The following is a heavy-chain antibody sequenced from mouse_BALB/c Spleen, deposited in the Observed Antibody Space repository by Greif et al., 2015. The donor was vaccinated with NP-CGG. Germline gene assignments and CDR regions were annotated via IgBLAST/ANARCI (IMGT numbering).Heavy chain of an antibody. J-gene: IGHJ3*01. Sequence: VQLQQSGPSLVQPSQSLSITCTVSGFSLTSYGVHWVRQSPGKGLEWLGVIWSGGSTDYNAAFMSRLSITKDNSKSQVFFKMNSLQADDTAIYYCAKNGHYGSSYGFAYWGQGTLVTVSA. CDR1: GFSLTSYG. D-gene: IGHD1-1*01. V-gene: IGHV2-5-1*01. CDR2: IWSGGST. CDR3: AKNGHYGSSYGFAY.